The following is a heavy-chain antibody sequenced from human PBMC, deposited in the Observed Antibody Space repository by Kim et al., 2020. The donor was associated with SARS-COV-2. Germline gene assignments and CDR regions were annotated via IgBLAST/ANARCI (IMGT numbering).Heavy chain of an antibody. D-gene: IGHD3-10*01. CDR3: ARGSLSGFGELLGT. Sequence: AVSVKSRITINPDTSKNQFSLQLNSVTPEDTAVYYCARGSLSGFGELLGTWGQGTLVTVSS. V-gene: IGHV6-1*01. J-gene: IGHJ5*02.